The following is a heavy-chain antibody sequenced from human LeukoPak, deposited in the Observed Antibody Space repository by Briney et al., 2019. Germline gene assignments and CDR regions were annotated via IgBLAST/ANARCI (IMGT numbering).Heavy chain of an antibody. CDR1: GGSISSSSYY. D-gene: IGHD4-17*01. CDR3: ASLVAPWVGPGYGDYNV. V-gene: IGHV4-39*01. J-gene: IGHJ6*04. CDR2: IYYSGST. Sequence: SETLSLTCTVSGGSISSSSYYWGWIRHPPGKGLEWIGSIYYSGSTYYNPSLKSRVTISVDTSKNQFSLKLSSVTAADTAVYYCASLVAPWVGPGYGDYNVWGKGTTVTVSS.